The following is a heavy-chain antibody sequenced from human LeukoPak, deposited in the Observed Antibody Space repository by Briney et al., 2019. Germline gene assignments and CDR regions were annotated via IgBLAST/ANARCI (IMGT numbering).Heavy chain of an antibody. Sequence: GGSLRLSCAAPGSTFVSHAMNWARKAPGKGREWISFINHGGTTVYYADSVKGRFATSRDNAKNSLYLQINSVGAEDMAVYYCARDQDWAFDYWGQGTLVTVSS. V-gene: IGHV3-48*03. CDR1: GSTFVSHA. CDR3: ARDQDWAFDY. J-gene: IGHJ4*02. CDR2: INHGGTTV. D-gene: IGHD3/OR15-3a*01.